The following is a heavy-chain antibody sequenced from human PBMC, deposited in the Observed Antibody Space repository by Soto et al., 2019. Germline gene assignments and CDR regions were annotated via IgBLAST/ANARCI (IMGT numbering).Heavy chain of an antibody. CDR3: ARLARGRFGVSY. V-gene: IGHV4-59*08. J-gene: IGHJ4*02. CDR2: IYYSGST. CDR1: GGSISSYY. D-gene: IGHD3-10*01. Sequence: SETLSLTCTVSGGSISSYYWSWIRQPPGKGLEWIGYIYYSGSTNYNPSLKSRVTISVDTSKNQFSLKLSSVTAADTAVYYCARLARGRFGVSYWGQGTLVTVSS.